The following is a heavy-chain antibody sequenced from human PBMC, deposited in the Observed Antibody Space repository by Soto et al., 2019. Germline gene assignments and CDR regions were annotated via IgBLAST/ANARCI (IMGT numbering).Heavy chain of an antibody. V-gene: IGHV1-69*02. D-gene: IGHD4-17*01. CDR1: GGTFSSYT. Sequence: QVQLVQSGAEVKKPGSSVKVSCKASGGTFSSYTISWVRQAPGQGLEWMGRIIPILGIANYAQKFQGRVTITADKSTSTAYMELSSLRYEDTAVYYCARSNDYGDYLDYWGQGTLVTVSS. CDR2: IIPILGIA. J-gene: IGHJ4*02. CDR3: ARSNDYGDYLDY.